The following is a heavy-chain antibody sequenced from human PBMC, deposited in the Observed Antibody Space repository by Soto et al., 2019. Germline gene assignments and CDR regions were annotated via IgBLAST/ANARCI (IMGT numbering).Heavy chain of an antibody. V-gene: IGHV3-23*01. Sequence: EMQLLESGGDLVQPGGSLRLSCAASGFTLSNYAMTWVRQAPGKGLEYISAISGSGVTTYYADSMKGRFTISRDNSKNTLYLQMNSLRAEEKDVSYCEKDRDDIGMVDAFEIWGQGTMVTVSS. D-gene: IGHD3-9*01. CDR3: EKDRDDIGMVDAFEI. J-gene: IGHJ3*02. CDR2: ISGSGVTT. CDR1: GFTLSNYA.